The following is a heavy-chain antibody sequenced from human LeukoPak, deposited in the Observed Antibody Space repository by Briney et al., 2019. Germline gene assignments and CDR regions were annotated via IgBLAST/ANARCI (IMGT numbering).Heavy chain of an antibody. Sequence: PGGSLRLSCAASGFTFSSYAMSWARQAPGKGLEWVSAIGGSGDSTYYADSVKGRFTISRDNSKNTLYLQMNSLRAEDTAVYYCARGTNWGGDDAFDIWGQGTMVTVSS. CDR2: IGGSGDST. V-gene: IGHV3-23*01. J-gene: IGHJ3*02. CDR1: GFTFSSYA. D-gene: IGHD7-27*01. CDR3: ARGTNWGGDDAFDI.